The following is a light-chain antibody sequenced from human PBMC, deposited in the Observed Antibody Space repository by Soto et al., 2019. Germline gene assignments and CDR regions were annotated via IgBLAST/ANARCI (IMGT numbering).Light chain of an antibody. J-gene: IGKJ3*01. V-gene: IGKV2-28*01. CDR2: LGS. Sequence: EIVMTQSPLSLPVTPGESASISCRSSQSLLHSNGHNYLDWYVQKPGQSPQLLFYLGSTRAYGVHDRFSGSGSGTDFTLKISRVEAEDVGIYYCMQALQADFTFGPGTKVDIK. CDR3: MQALQADFT. CDR1: QSLLHSNGHNY.